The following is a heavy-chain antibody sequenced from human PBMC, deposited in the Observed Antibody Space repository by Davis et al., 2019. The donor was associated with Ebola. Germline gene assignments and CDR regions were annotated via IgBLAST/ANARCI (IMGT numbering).Heavy chain of an antibody. CDR3: ARGIGRIAGDY. J-gene: IGHJ4*02. CDR1: GFTFTIYW. V-gene: IGHV3-74*01. Sequence: GESLKISCAASGFTFTIYWIHWVRQVPGRGLVWVSGINSDGSTTTYADSVKGRFTISRDNAKNTVYLQMNSLRVEDTVLYYCARGIGRIAGDYWGQGSLVTVSS. D-gene: IGHD6-13*01. CDR2: INSDGSTT.